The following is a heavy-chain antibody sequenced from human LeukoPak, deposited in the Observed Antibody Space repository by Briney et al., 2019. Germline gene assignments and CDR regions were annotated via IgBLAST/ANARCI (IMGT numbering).Heavy chain of an antibody. J-gene: IGHJ4*02. CDR3: AHSWDRDGYNPPFDY. Sequence: SGPTLVKPTQTLTLTCTFSGFSLSTSGVGVGWIRQPPGKALEWLALIYWNDDKRYSPSLKSRLTITKDTSKNKVVLTMTNMDPVDTATYHCAHSWDRDGYNPPFDYWGQGTLVTVSS. CDR1: GFSLSTSGVG. D-gene: IGHD5-24*01. V-gene: IGHV2-5*01. CDR2: IYWNDDK.